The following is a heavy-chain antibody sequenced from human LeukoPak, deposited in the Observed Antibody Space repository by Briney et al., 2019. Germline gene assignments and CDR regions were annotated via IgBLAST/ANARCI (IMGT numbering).Heavy chain of an antibody. CDR2: ISSSSRYI. D-gene: IGHD6-13*01. CDR1: GFTFRSYS. V-gene: IGHV3-21*06. CDR3: ARVAEAAAFDS. Sequence: GGSLRLSCAASGFTFRSYSRNWVRQAPGKGLEWVSSISSSSRYIYYADSMKGLFTISRDNSKNSLYLQMNSLRAEDTAVYYCARVAEAAAFDSWGQGTLVTVSS. J-gene: IGHJ4*02.